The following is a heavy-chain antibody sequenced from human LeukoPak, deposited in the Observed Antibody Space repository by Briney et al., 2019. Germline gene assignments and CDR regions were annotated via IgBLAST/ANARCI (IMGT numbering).Heavy chain of an antibody. D-gene: IGHD3-22*01. V-gene: IGHV3-7*03. Sequence: GGSLRLSCAASGFTFSSYWMSWVRQAPGKGLEWVANIKQDGSEEYYVDSVKGRFTISRDNAKNSLYLQMNSLRAEDTAVYYCARGVTMIVVVTLGFDYWGQGTLITVSS. CDR3: ARGVTMIVVVTLGFDY. CDR2: IKQDGSEE. CDR1: GFTFSSYW. J-gene: IGHJ4*02.